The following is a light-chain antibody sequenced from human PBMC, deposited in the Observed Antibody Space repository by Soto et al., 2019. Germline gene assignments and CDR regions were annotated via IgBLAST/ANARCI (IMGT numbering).Light chain of an antibody. V-gene: IGLV2-23*02. J-gene: IGLJ1*01. CDR3: CSYAGRTTPYV. Sequence: SVLTQPASVSGSRGQSMTISCTGTSSDVGSYNLVSWYQHHPGKAPKLMIYEVSERPSGVSNRFSGSKSGNTASLTISGLQAEDEADYYCCSYAGRTTPYVFGTGTKVTVL. CDR2: EVS. CDR1: SSDVGSYNL.